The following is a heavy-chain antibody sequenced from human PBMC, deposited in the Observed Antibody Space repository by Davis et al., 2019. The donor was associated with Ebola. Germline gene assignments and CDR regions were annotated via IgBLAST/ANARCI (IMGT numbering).Heavy chain of an antibody. CDR1: GFIFTNYW. CDR2: TKQDGSEQ. D-gene: IGHD1-14*01. CDR3: EKGGGRMLDY. J-gene: IGHJ4*02. Sequence: PGGSLRLSCAASGFIFTNYWMPWVRQVQGRGLEFMGHTKQDGSEQYYVDSVKGRFTISRDNAKNSVYLQINSLRAEDTAVYYCEKGGGRMLDYWGQGTLVTVSS. V-gene: IGHV3-7*01.